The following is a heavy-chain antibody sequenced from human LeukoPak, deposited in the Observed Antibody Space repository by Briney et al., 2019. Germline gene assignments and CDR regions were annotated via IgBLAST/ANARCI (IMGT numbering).Heavy chain of an antibody. D-gene: IGHD3-16*01. CDR1: GLTFSSNA. V-gene: IGHV4-34*08. CDR3: ANVFTHDAFDI. CDR2: INHSGST. Sequence: PGGSLRLSCAASGLTFSSNAMSWVRQPPGKGLEWIGEINHSGSTNYNPSLKSRVTISVDTSKNQFSLKLSSVTAADTAVYYCANVFTHDAFDIWGQGTMVTVSS. J-gene: IGHJ3*02.